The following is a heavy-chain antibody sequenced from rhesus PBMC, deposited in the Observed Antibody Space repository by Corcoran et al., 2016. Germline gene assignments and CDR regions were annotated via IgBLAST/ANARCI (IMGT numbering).Heavy chain of an antibody. CDR2: ISLKSGHI. CDR3: TREGTTVTTLWEYFEF. Sequence: EVQLVESGGALAQPGGSLRLSCAASGFTFDDYAMHWVRQAPGKGLEWVSRISLKSGHIYYADSVEGRFTISRDNGKNSLFLQMDRLRAEDTAVYYCTREGTTVTTLWEYFEFWGQGALVTVSS. J-gene: IGHJ1*01. D-gene: IGHD4-35*01. CDR1: GFTFDDYA. V-gene: IGHV3-134*01.